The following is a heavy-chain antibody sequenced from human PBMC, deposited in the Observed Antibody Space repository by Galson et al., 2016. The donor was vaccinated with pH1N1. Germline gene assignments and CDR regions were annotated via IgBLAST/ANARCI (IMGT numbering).Heavy chain of an antibody. D-gene: IGHD6-19*01. CDR1: GFAFSSYE. J-gene: IGHJ4*02. CDR2: ISRSGSTI. CDR3: ARPAEQQWRVILPFGY. V-gene: IGHV3-48*03. Sequence: SLRLSCAASGFAFSSYEMNWVRQAPGKGLEWVSHISRSGSTIHYADSVKGRFTVSRDNAKNSLYLQMNSLRAEDTAVYYCARPAEQQWRVILPFGYWGQGILVTVSS.